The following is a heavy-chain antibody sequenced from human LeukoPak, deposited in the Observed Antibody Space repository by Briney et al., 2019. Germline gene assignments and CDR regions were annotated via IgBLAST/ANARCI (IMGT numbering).Heavy chain of an antibody. CDR1: GGSISSYY. V-gene: IGHV4-59*08. CDR2: ICYSGST. Sequence: SETLSLTCTVSGGSISSYYWSWIRQPPGKGLEWIGYICYSGSTNYNPSLKSRVTISVDTSKNQFSLKLSSVTAADTAVYYCATDYDYGGPLGYWGQGTLVTVSS. J-gene: IGHJ4*02. CDR3: ATDYDYGGPLGY. D-gene: IGHD3-16*01.